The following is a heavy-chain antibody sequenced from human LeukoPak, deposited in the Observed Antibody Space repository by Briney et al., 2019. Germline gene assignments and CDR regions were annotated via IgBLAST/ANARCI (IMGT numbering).Heavy chain of an antibody. J-gene: IGHJ4*02. V-gene: IGHV4-34*01. CDR2: INHSGST. CDR3: ARGFNQLPLYDSSGFHYFDY. CDR1: GGSFSGYY. D-gene: IGHD3-22*01. Sequence: SETLSLTCAVYGGSFSGYYWSWIRQPPGKGLEWIGEINHSGSTNYNPSLKSRVTISVDTSKNQFSLKLSSVTAADTAVDYCARGFNQLPLYDSSGFHYFDYWGQGTLVTVSS.